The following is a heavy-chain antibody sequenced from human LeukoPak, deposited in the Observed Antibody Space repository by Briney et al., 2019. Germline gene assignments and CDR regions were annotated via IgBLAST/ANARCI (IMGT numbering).Heavy chain of an antibody. D-gene: IGHD4-23*01. V-gene: IGHV1-18*01. Sequence: GASVKVSCKASGYTFTNYGINWVRQAPGQGLEWMGYISAYNGNTNYAQKFQGRVTMSTDTSTNTVYVELRSLRSDDTAVYYCARVAVAQCYFDYWGQGTLVTVSS. CDR2: ISAYNGNT. J-gene: IGHJ4*02. CDR1: GYTFTNYG. CDR3: ARVAVAQCYFDY.